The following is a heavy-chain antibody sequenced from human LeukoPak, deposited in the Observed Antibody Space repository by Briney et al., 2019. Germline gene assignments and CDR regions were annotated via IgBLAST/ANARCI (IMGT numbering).Heavy chain of an antibody. D-gene: IGHD1-26*01. CDR3: AKDPRGGFSGSWYFDY. CDR1: GFTFNNYV. J-gene: IGHJ4*02. V-gene: IGHV3-23*01. CDR2: ISGGGDPT. Sequence: GGSLRLFCKASGFTFNNYVLSWVRQAPGKGLEWVSAISGGGDPTYYADSVKGRFTISRDTSKNTLYLQMNSLRAEDTAVYYCAKDPRGGFSGSWYFDYWGQGTLVTVSS.